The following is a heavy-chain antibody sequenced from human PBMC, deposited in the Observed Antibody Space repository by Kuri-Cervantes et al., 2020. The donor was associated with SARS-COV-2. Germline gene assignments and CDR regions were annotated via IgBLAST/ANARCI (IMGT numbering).Heavy chain of an antibody. Sequence: SQTLSLTCAVYGGSFSGYYWSWIRQPPGKGLEWIGSIYHSGSTYYNPSLKSRVTISVDTSKNQFSLKLSSVTAADTAVYYCARQNLLFDIWGQGTMVTVSS. CDR3: ARQNLLFDI. D-gene: IGHD2-21*01. V-gene: IGHV4-34*01. CDR2: IYHSGST. CDR1: GGSFSGYY. J-gene: IGHJ3*02.